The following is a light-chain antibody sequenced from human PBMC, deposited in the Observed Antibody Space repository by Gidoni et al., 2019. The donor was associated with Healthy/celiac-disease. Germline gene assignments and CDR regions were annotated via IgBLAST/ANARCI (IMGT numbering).Light chain of an antibody. CDR2: GAS. V-gene: IGKV3-15*01. Sequence: EIVMTQSPATLSVSPGERATLSCRASQSVRSYLAWYQQKPGQAHRLLIYGASTRATGIPARFSGSESGTEFTLTISILQSEDFAVYYCQQYNNWPPAITFGQGTRLEIK. CDR1: QSVRSY. J-gene: IGKJ5*01. CDR3: QQYNNWPPAIT.